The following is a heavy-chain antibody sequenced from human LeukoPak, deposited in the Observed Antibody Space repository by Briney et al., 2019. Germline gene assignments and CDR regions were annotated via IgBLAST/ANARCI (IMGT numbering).Heavy chain of an antibody. Sequence: GGSLRLSCAASGFNFSNYAMTWVRQAPGKGLEWVAVIWYDGSNKYYADSVKGRFTISRDNSKNTLYLQMNSLRAEDTAVYYCARGGLSRAGPNADYWGQGTLVTVSS. V-gene: IGHV3-33*08. CDR3: ARGGLSRAGPNADY. J-gene: IGHJ4*02. CDR2: IWYDGSNK. CDR1: GFNFSNYA. D-gene: IGHD3-16*01.